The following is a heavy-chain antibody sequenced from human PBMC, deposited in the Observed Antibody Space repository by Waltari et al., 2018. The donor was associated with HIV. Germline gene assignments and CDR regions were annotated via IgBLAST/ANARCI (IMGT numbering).Heavy chain of an antibody. J-gene: IGHJ5*01. D-gene: IGHD2-15*01. CDR1: GLTFNTFW. V-gene: IGHV3-7*01. CDR3: ARDNVVSFDS. Sequence: EVQLVESGGGLVQPGGSLRLSCAASGLTFNTFWMCWVRQAPGKGLEWVASINQDGSQRYSVDSVKGRFSISRDNAKNSLYLQMNSLRVEDSAVYYCARDNVVSFDSWGQGTLVTVSS. CDR2: INQDGSQR.